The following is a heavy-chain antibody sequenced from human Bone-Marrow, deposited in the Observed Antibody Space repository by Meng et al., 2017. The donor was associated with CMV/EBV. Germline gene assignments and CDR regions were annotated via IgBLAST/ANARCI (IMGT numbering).Heavy chain of an antibody. CDR1: GSY. CDR3: ARSVGCSSTYCYTYTSSWYPDY. Sequence: GSYWTWIRQRPGKGLEWIGYIYYSGGTNYHPSLQSRVTISVDTSKNQFSLKLSSVTAADTAMYYCARSVGCSSTYCYTYTSSWYPDYWGQGTLVTVSS. V-gene: IGHV4-31*02. CDR2: IYYSGGT. D-gene: IGHD6-13*01. J-gene: IGHJ4*02.